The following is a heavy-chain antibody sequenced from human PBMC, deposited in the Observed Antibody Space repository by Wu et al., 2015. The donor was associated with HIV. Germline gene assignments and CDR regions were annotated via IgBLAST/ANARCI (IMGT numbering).Heavy chain of an antibody. CDR3: AKEVGQPGYLQD. Sequence: QVPLVQSGAEVRKPGASVKVSCKVSGYTLSKLSMHWVRQTPGKGLEWMGGFDPKDGEIVYAQKFQGRVRIFADESKGTMYMELSSLRPDDTAIYYCAKEVGQPGYLQDWGQGTLVTVSS. J-gene: IGHJ1*01. CDR2: FDPKDGEI. D-gene: IGHD2-2*01. CDR1: GYTLSKLS. V-gene: IGHV1-24*01.